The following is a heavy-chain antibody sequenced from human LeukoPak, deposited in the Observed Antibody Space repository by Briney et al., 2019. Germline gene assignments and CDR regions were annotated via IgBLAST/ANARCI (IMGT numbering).Heavy chain of an antibody. Sequence: HPGGSLRLSCAVSGFTFSNYWMHWVRQVPGKGLVWVSRINGDGSSTNYADSVKGRFTISRDNAKNTLFLQMNSLRAEDTAVYYCAKSVTTSVRGPGYWGQGTLVTVTS. J-gene: IGHJ4*02. CDR3: AKSVTTSVRGPGY. CDR2: INGDGSST. V-gene: IGHV3-74*01. D-gene: IGHD1/OR15-1a*01. CDR1: GFTFSNYW.